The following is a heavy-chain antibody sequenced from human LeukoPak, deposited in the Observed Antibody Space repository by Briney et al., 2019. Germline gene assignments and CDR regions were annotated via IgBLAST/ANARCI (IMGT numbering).Heavy chain of an antibody. J-gene: IGHJ5*02. Sequence: ASVNVSCKASGYTFTSYGISWVRQAPGQGLEWMGWISAYNGNTNYAQKLQGRVTMTTDTSTSTAYMELRSLRSDDTAVYYCARAYYYDSSGYSATFDPWGQGTLVTVSS. CDR2: ISAYNGNT. CDR3: ARAYYYDSSGYSATFDP. V-gene: IGHV1-18*01. CDR1: GYTFTSYG. D-gene: IGHD3-22*01.